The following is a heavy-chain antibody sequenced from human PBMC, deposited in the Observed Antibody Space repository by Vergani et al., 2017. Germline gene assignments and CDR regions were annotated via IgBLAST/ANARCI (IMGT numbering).Heavy chain of an antibody. CDR2: IGVDGDR. J-gene: IGHJ6*04. CDR3: AKEFCGTGNCYGWNHLEV. V-gene: IGHV3-13*01. D-gene: IGHD1-1*01. Sequence: VESGGGLVQPGGSLRLSCTVSGFTFSSNDFHWVRQTAGKGLEWVSSIGVDGDRYYSDSVKGRFTISSDNGQSYLYLDMDNLRVEDTAVYFCAKEFCGTGNCYGWNHLEVWGEGASVTDSS. CDR1: GFTFSSND.